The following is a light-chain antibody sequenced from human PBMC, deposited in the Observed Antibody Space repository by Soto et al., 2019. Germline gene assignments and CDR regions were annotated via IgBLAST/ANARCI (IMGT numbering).Light chain of an antibody. CDR3: QQYGSSWWT. CDR2: GES. Sequence: EIVLTQSPGTLSLSPGERATLSCRASQSVSSSYLAWYQQKTGQAPRILIYGESSRATGIPDRFSGSGSGTDLNLTISRLEPEDFAVYYCQQYGSSWWTCGQGTKVDIK. CDR1: QSVSSSY. V-gene: IGKV3-20*01. J-gene: IGKJ1*01.